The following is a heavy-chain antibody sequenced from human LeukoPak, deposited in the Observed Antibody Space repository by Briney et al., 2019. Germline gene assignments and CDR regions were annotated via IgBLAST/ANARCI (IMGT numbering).Heavy chain of an antibody. CDR2: IWYDESKK. D-gene: IGHD3-16*01. J-gene: IGHJ4*02. CDR3: ARDGGIGLDH. Sequence: GGSLRLSCVASGYTFSSYGMHWVRQAPGKGLQWVAVIWYDESKKYYTDSVKGRFTISRDVSKNTLYLQMNSLRAESSAMYYCARDGGIGLDHWGQGTLATVSS. V-gene: IGHV3-33*01. CDR1: GYTFSSYG.